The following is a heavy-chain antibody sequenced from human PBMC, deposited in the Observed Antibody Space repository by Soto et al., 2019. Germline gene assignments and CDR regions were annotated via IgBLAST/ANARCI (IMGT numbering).Heavy chain of an antibody. CDR2: ISYDGRNE. CDR1: GFTLSTNA. D-gene: IGHD5-12*01. V-gene: IGHV3-30*18. J-gene: IGHJ4*02. CDR3: WKGRSGYNSGGYFDY. Sequence: PGGSLRLSCAASGFTLSTNAIHWVRQAPGKGLEWVGLISYDGRNEHFADSVRGRFTMSRDNSKKTLYLEMNSLRAEDTAVYKCWKGRSGYNSGGYFDYWAQGTLVPVSS.